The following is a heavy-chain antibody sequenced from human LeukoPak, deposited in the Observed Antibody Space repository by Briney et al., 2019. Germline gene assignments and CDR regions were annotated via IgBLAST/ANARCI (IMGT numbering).Heavy chain of an antibody. CDR3: ARVKGGIAAAGNYFDY. Sequence: PGGSLRLSCTASGFTFSSYSMNWVRQAPGKGLEWISYIRSSSSTIYYADSMKGRFTISRDNAKNSLYLQMNSLRAEDTAVYYCARVKGGIAAAGNYFDYWGQGTLVTVSS. D-gene: IGHD6-13*01. CDR1: GFTFSSYS. CDR2: IRSSSSTI. J-gene: IGHJ4*02. V-gene: IGHV3-48*04.